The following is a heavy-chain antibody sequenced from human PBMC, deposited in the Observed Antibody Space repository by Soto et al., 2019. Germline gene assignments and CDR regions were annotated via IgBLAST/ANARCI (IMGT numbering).Heavy chain of an antibody. V-gene: IGHV3-23*01. J-gene: IGHJ4*02. D-gene: IGHD2-15*01. CDR1: GFTFSSYA. CDR2: ISGSGGST. Sequence: EVQLLESGGGLVQPGGSLRLSCAASGFTFSSYAMSWVRQAPGKGLEWVSAISGSGGSTYYADSVKGRFTISRDNSKNTLYLQMNSLRAEDTAVYYCAKDQPYCSGGSCYFDCWGQGTLVTVSS. CDR3: AKDQPYCSGGSCYFDC.